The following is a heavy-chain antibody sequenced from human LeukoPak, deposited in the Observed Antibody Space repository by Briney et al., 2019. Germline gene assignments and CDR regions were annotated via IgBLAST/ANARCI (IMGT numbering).Heavy chain of an antibody. D-gene: IGHD2-21*02. CDR3: ARNSAAIPTFDAFDI. V-gene: IGHV3-48*04. CDR1: GFTFSSYS. CDR2: ISSSSSTI. Sequence: GGSLRLSCAASGFTFSSYSMNWVRQAPGKGLEWVSYISSSSSTIYYADSVKGRFTISRDNAKNSLYLQMNSLRAEDTAVYYCARNSAAIPTFDAFDIWGQGTMVTDSS. J-gene: IGHJ3*02.